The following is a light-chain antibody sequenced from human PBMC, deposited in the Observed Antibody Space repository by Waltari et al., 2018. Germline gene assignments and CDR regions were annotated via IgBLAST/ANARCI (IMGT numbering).Light chain of an antibody. CDR3: QQNYNTPRT. CDR1: QSISIY. V-gene: IGKV1-39*01. J-gene: IGKJ1*01. Sequence: DIQMTQSPSSLSASVGDRVTITCRASQSISIYLNWYQQKPGKAPKLLIYTASSLQSGVPSRFSGGGSGTDFTLTISSLKPEDSATYYCQQNYNTPRTFSQGTKVEIK. CDR2: TAS.